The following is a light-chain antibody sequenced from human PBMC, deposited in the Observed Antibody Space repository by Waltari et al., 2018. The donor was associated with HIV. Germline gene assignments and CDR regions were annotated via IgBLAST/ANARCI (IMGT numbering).Light chain of an antibody. CDR1: SGSVSTHNY. CDR2: TTN. J-gene: IGLJ3*02. Sequence: QTVVTQEPSFSVSPGGTVTLTCGLNSGSVSTHNYPNWYQQTPGQAPRTIIYTTNTRSSGVPDRFSGSILGNKAALTITGAQADDESDYYCVLYMGSVGWVFGGGTRLTVL. CDR3: VLYMGSVGWV. V-gene: IGLV8-61*01.